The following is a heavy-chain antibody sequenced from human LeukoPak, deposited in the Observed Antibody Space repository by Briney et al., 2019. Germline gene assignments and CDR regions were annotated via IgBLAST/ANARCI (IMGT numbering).Heavy chain of an antibody. CDR1: GGSISSSSYY. V-gene: IGHV4-39*01. J-gene: IGHJ4*02. Sequence: SETLSLTCTVSGGSISSSSYYWGWIRQPPGKGLEWIGSIYYGGSTYYNPSLKSRVTISVDTSKNQFSLKLSSVTAADTAVYYCARHSYSGYDFDYWGQGTLVTVSS. D-gene: IGHD5-12*01. CDR3: ARHSYSGYDFDY. CDR2: IYYGGST.